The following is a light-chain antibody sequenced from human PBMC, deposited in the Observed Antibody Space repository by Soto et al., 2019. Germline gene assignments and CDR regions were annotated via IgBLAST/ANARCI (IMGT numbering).Light chain of an antibody. J-gene: IGLJ1*01. CDR2: EDS. V-gene: IGLV2-14*01. CDR1: SSDVGGYNY. CDR3: SSYTSSSTPYYV. Sequence: QSALTQPASVSGSPGQSITISCTGTSSDVGGYNYVSWYQQHPGKAPKLMIYEDSNRPSGVSNRFSGSKSGNTASLTISGLQAEDEADYYCSSYTSSSTPYYVFGTGTKVTVL.